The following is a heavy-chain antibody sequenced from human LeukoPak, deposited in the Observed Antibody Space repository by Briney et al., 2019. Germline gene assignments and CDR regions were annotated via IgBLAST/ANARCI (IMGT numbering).Heavy chain of an antibody. D-gene: IGHD1-1*01. Sequence: GGSLRLSCAASGFTVSSNYMSWVRQAPGKGLEWVSVIYSGGSTYYADSVKGRFTISRDNSKNTLYLQMNSLRAEDTAVYYCARDGEELEPDSNYYYYYGMDVWGQGTTVAVSS. CDR2: IYSGGST. CDR3: ARDGEELEPDSNYYYYYGMDV. V-gene: IGHV3-66*01. CDR1: GFTVSSNY. J-gene: IGHJ6*02.